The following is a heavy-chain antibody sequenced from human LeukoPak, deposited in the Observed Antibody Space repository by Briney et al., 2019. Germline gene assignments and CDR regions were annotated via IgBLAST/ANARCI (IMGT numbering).Heavy chain of an antibody. Sequence: GGSLRLSCGASGFIFDTHDMHWVRQAPGKGLEWVAFIRSDGYHTYYADSVKGRFTITRDNSKNTLYLQTNSLRLDDMGVYYCAKPSGSGVDYWGRGTRVTVSS. D-gene: IGHD1-26*01. CDR1: GFIFDTHD. CDR3: AKPSGSGVDY. CDR2: IRSDGYHT. J-gene: IGHJ4*02. V-gene: IGHV3-30*02.